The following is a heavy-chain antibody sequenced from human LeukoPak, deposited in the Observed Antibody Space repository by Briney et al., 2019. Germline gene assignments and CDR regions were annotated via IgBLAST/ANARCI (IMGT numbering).Heavy chain of an antibody. CDR2: IYSGGST. D-gene: IGHD1-26*01. CDR3: ARDRSGSYYDY. CDR1: GFTVSSNY. J-gene: IGHJ4*02. V-gene: IGHV3-66*01. Sequence: GGSLRLSCAASGFTVSSNYMSWVRQAPGKGLEWVSVIYSGGSTYYAESVKGRFTISRDNSKNTLYLQMNSLRAEDTAVYYCARDRSGSYYDYWGQGTLVTVSS.